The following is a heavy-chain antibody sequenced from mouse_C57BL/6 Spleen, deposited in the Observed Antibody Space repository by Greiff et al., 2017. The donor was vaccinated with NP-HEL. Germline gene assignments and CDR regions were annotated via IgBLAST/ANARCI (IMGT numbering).Heavy chain of an antibody. Sequence: QVQLQQSGAELARPGASVKMSCKASGYTFTSYTMHWVKQRPGQGLEWIGYINPSSGYTKYNQKFKDKATLTADKSSSTAYMQLNSLTSGVSAVDYGAKITTVEEDYFDYWGQGTTLTVSS. D-gene: IGHD1-1*01. CDR1: GYTFTSYT. J-gene: IGHJ2*01. CDR2: INPSSGYT. V-gene: IGHV1-4*01. CDR3: AKITTVEEDYFDY.